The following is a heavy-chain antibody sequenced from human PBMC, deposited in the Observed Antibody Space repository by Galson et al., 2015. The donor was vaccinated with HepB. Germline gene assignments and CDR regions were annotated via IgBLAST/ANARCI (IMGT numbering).Heavy chain of an antibody. V-gene: IGHV6-1*01. D-gene: IGHD2-15*01. CDR2: TSYRSKWYN. CDR3: ARVPLATQGAFDI. Sequence: CVIPGDSVSSNSAAWNWIRQSPSRGLEWLGRTSYRSKWYNDYAVSAKSRITINPDTSKNQFSLQLNSVTPEDTAVYYCARVPLATQGAFDIWGQGTMVTVSS. J-gene: IGHJ3*02. CDR1: GDSVSSNSAA.